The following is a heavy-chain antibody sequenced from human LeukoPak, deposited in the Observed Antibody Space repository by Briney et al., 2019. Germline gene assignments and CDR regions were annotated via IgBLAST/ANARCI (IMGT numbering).Heavy chain of an antibody. V-gene: IGHV1-18*01. D-gene: IGHD4-11*01. CDR2: ISAYNANT. J-gene: IGHJ6*03. Sequence: ASVKVSCKASGYTFTSYGISWVRQAPGQGLEWMGWISAYNANTDYAQKLQGRVTMTTDTSTSTAYMELRSLRSDDTAVYYCARSSTTTYYYYYMDVWGRGTTVTVSS. CDR1: GYTFTSYG. CDR3: ARSSTTTYYYYYMDV.